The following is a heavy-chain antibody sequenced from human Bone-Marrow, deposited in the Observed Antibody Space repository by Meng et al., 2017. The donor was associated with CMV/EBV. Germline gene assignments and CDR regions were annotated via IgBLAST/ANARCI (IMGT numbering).Heavy chain of an antibody. V-gene: IGHV1-18*01. CDR3: ARGRGSSGYFDP. CDR2: INPNSGGT. D-gene: IGHD3-22*01. CDR1: GYTFATSG. J-gene: IGHJ5*02. Sequence: ASVKVSCKASGYTFATSGISWVRQAPGQGLEWMGWINPNSGGTNYAQKFQGRVTITTDESTSTAYMELSSLRSEDTAVYYCARGRGSSGYFDPWGQGTLVTVSS.